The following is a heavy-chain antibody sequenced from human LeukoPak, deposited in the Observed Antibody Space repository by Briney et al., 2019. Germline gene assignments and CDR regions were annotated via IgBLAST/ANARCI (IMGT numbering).Heavy chain of an antibody. Sequence: SETLSLTCAVYGGSFSGYYWSWIRQPPGKGLEWIGEINHSGSTNYNPSLKSRVTISVDTSKNQFSLKLSSVTAADTAVYYCAREAFSSGYYDDYWGQGTLVTVSS. V-gene: IGHV4-34*01. CDR3: AREAFSSGYYDDY. D-gene: IGHD3-22*01. CDR2: INHSGST. CDR1: GGSFSGYY. J-gene: IGHJ4*02.